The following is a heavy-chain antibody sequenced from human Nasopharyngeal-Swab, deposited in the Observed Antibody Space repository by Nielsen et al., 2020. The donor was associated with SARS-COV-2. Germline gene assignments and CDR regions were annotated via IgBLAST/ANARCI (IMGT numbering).Heavy chain of an antibody. Sequence: GESLKISRAASGFTFSSYGMHWVRQAPGKGLEWVAVISYDGSNKYYADSVKGRFTISRDNSKNTLYLQMNSLRAEDTAVYYCARDGLDYDFWSAYFMDVWGQGTTVTVSS. D-gene: IGHD3-3*01. V-gene: IGHV3-30*03. CDR1: GFTFSSYG. CDR2: ISYDGSNK. CDR3: ARDGLDYDFWSAYFMDV. J-gene: IGHJ6*02.